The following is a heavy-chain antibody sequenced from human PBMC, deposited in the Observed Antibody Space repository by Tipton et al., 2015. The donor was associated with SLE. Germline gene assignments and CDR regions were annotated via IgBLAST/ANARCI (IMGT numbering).Heavy chain of an antibody. Sequence: TLSLTCTVSGGSISSGSYYWSWIRQPAGKGLEWIGRIYTSGSTNYNPSLKSRVTISVDTSKNQFSLKLSSVTAADTGIYYCARQIGGTWRWFDPWGQGALVTVSS. V-gene: IGHV4-61*02. CDR3: ARQIGGTWRWFDP. CDR2: IYTSGST. J-gene: IGHJ5*02. CDR1: GGSISSGSYY. D-gene: IGHD3-16*01.